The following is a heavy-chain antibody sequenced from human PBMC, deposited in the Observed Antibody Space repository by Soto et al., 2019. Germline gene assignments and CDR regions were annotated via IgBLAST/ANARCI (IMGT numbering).Heavy chain of an antibody. CDR2: INAGNGNT. V-gene: IGHV1-3*01. CDR3: ARGASPYPPPDY. CDR1: GYTFTSYA. J-gene: IGHJ4*02. Sequence: QVQLVQSGAEVKKPGASVKVSCKASGYTFTSYAMHWVRQAPGQRLEWMGWINAGNGNTKYSQKFQGRVTITRDTPASTAYMELSSLRSEDTAVYYCARGASPYPPPDYWGQGTLVTVSS.